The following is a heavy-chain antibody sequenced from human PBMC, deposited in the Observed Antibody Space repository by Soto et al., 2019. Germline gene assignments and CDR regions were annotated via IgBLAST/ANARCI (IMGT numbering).Heavy chain of an antibody. Sequence: SETLSLTCTVSGGSISSGGYYWSWIRQHPGKGLEWIGYIYYSGSTYYNPSLKSRVTISVDTSKNQFSLKLSSVTAADTAVYYCASEITIFGVVHDYWGQGTLVTVSS. J-gene: IGHJ4*02. V-gene: IGHV4-31*03. D-gene: IGHD3-3*01. CDR1: GGSISSGGYY. CDR3: ASEITIFGVVHDY. CDR2: IYYSGST.